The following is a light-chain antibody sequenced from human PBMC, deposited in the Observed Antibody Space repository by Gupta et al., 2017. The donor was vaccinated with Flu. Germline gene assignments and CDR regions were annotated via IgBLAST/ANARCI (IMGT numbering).Light chain of an antibody. Sequence: GQTARITWAGDNVRSKTMHWYQQRPGQAPVLVISDDSDRPSGIPERFSGSNSGNTASLTSSRVEAGDEADYYCQVCDSSSDHVVFGGGTKLTVL. CDR2: DDS. V-gene: IGLV3-21*01. CDR3: QVCDSSSDHVV. CDR1: NVRSKT. J-gene: IGLJ2*01.